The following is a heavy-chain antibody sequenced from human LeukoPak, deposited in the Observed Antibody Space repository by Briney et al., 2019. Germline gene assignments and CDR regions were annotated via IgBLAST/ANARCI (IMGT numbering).Heavy chain of an antibody. D-gene: IGHD3-9*01. CDR1: GFSFSDHG. V-gene: IGHV3-30*18. CDR2: ISYEGSNT. CDR3: VKDGIRYLDS. Sequence: PGGSLRLSCAASGFSFSDHGMHWVRQPPGKGLEWVAVISYEGSNTYYADSVKGRFTFSRDNSKNMLFLQMDSLRPADTAIYYCVKDGIRYLDSWGKGTLVTVSS. J-gene: IGHJ4*02.